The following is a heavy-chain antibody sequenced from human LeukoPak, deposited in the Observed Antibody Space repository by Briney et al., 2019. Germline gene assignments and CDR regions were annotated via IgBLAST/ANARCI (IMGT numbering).Heavy chain of an antibody. V-gene: IGHV3-7*01. CDR1: GFTFSSYW. D-gene: IGHD3-22*01. CDR2: IKQDGSEK. J-gene: IGHJ4*02. Sequence: GGSLRLSCAASGFTFSSYWMSWVRQAPGKGLEWVAHIKQDGSEKYYVDSVKGRFTISRDNAKNSLYLQMNSLRAEDTAVYYCARWEVYYYDSSGWLNYFDYWGQGTLVTVSS. CDR3: ARWEVYYYDSSGWLNYFDY.